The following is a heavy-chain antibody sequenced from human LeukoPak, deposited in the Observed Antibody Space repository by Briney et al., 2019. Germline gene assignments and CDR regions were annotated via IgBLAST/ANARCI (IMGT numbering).Heavy chain of an antibody. CDR3: ARITRYYFGSGNYYRPNWFAP. V-gene: IGHV4-61*01. D-gene: IGHD3-10*01. CDR1: NYSISSAYY. Sequence: SETLSLTCTVSNYSISSAYYWSWIRQPPGKGLEWIGYVYHSGTTTYNPSVTSRVTISVDKSKNQFSLKLSSVTAADTAVYYCARITRYYFGSGNYYRPNWFAPWGQGTLVTVSS. J-gene: IGHJ5*02. CDR2: VYHSGTT.